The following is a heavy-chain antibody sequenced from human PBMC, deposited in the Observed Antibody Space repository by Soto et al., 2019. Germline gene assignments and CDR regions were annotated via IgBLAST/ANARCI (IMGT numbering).Heavy chain of an antibody. CDR3: AKGSRALDGSGSA. V-gene: IGHV3-23*01. CDR1: GFTFSSYA. CDR2: IDGSGTA. D-gene: IGHD3-10*01. Sequence: GGSLRLSCAASGFTFSSYAMTWVRQTPGKGLEWVSNIDGSGTAYYTDAVKGRFTISRDNSKNTLYLQMNSLSAEDTAVYYCAKGSRALDGSGSAWGQGTLVTVPQ. J-gene: IGHJ4*02.